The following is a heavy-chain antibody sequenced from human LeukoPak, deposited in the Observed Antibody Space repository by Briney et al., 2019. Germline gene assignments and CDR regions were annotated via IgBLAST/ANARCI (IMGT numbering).Heavy chain of an antibody. CDR1: GFTFSSYA. Sequence: GGSLRLSCAASGFTFSSYAMSWVRQAPGKGLEWVSAISGSGGSTYYADSVKGRFTISRDNAKNSLYLQMNSLRAEDTAVYYCAKDLTAYYTNAFDIWGQGTMVTVSS. CDR3: AKDLTAYYTNAFDI. D-gene: IGHD3-3*01. V-gene: IGHV3-23*01. CDR2: ISGSGGST. J-gene: IGHJ3*02.